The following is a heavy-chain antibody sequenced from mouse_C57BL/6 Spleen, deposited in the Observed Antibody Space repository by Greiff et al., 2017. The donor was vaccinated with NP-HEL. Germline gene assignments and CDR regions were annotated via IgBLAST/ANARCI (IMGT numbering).Heavy chain of an antibody. CDR1: GFTFSDYG. CDR2: ISSGSSTI. V-gene: IGHV5-17*01. D-gene: IGHD2-5*01. CDR3: ARPLYYSNYEGFAY. Sequence: DVKLVESGGGLVKPGGSLKLSCAASGFTFSDYGMHWVRQAPEKGLEWVAYISSGSSTIYYADTVKGRFTISRDNAKNTLFLQMTSLRSEDTAMYYCARPLYYSNYEGFAYWGQGTLVTVSA. J-gene: IGHJ3*01.